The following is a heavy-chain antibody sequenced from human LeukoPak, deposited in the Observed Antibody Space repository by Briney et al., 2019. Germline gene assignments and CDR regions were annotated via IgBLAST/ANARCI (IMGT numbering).Heavy chain of an antibody. J-gene: IGHJ3*02. Sequence: ASVKVSCKAFGYTFTSNYMHWVRQAPGQGLEWMGIINPSGGSTSYAQKFQGGVTMTRDTSTSTVYMELSSLRSEDTAVYYCATIDYYDSSGYYSVGAFDIWGQGTMVTVSS. CDR1: GYTFTSNY. CDR3: ATIDYYDSSGYYSVGAFDI. D-gene: IGHD3-22*01. CDR2: INPSGGST. V-gene: IGHV1-46*01.